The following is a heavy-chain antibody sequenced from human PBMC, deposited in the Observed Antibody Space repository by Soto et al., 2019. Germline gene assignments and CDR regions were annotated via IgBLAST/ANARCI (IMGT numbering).Heavy chain of an antibody. CDR1: GGSISSGGYS. J-gene: IGHJ6*02. D-gene: IGHD4-17*01. CDR3: ARAHYGDYGYGMDV. CDR2: IYHSGST. V-gene: IGHV4-30-2*01. Sequence: SETLSLTCAVSGGSISSGGYSWSWIRQPPGKGLEWIGYIYHSGSTYYNPSLKSRVAISVDRSKNQFSLKLSSVTAADTAVYYCARAHYGDYGYGMDVWGQGPTVTVSS.